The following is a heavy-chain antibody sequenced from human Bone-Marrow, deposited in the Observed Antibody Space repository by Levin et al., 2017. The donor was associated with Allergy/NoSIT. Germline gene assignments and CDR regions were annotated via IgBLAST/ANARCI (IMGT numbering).Heavy chain of an antibody. CDR1: GFSFSDSE. V-gene: IGHV3-73*01. J-gene: IGHJ4*02. CDR3: LETGTTSDN. Sequence: GGSLRLSCAASGFSFSDSEIHWVRQASGKGLEWLGRIRTKPNNHAASYAVSVPGTISITRADSTNMVYLHMHSLRTEDTAVYDCLETGTTSDNWGQGTLVTVSS. D-gene: IGHD1-1*01. CDR2: IRTKPNNHAA.